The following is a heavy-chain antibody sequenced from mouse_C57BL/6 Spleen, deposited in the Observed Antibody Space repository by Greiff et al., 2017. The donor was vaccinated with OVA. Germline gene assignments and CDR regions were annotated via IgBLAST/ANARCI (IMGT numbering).Heavy chain of an antibody. J-gene: IGHJ3*01. CDR3: TTYSNYVWFAY. CDR1: GFTFSSYA. Sequence: EVQGVESGEGLVKPGGSLKLSCAASGFTFSSYAMSWVRQTPEKRLEWVAYISSGGDYIYYADTVKGRFTISRDNARNTLYLQMSSLKSEDTAMYYCTTYSNYVWFAYWGQGTLVTVSA. D-gene: IGHD2-5*01. CDR2: ISSGGDYI. V-gene: IGHV5-9-1*02.